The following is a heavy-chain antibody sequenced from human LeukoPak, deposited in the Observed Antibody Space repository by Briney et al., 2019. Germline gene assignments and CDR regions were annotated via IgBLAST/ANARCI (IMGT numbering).Heavy chain of an antibody. CDR2: ISYDGSNK. V-gene: IGHV3-30-3*01. J-gene: IGHJ4*02. Sequence: GRSLRLSCAASGFTFSSYAMHWVRQAPGKGLEWVAVISYDGSNKYYADSVKGRFTISRDNSKNTLYLQMNSLRAEDTAVYYCARDFGSGWYVTATIYFDYWGQGTLVTVSS. CDR3: ARDFGSGWYVTATIYFDY. CDR1: GFTFSSYA. D-gene: IGHD6-19*01.